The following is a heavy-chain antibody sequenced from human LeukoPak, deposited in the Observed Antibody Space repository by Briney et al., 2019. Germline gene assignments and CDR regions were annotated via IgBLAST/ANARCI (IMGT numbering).Heavy chain of an antibody. CDR1: GFTFSSYA. V-gene: IGHV3-23*01. J-gene: IGHJ4*02. CDR3: AKFLPTHIVVANYYFDY. D-gene: IGHD2-21*01. Sequence: GGSLRLSCAASGFTFSSYAMSWVRQAPGKGLEWVSAISGSGGSTYYADSVKGRFTISRDNSRNTLYLQMNSLRAEDTAVYYCAKFLPTHIVVANYYFDYWGQGTLVTVSS. CDR2: ISGSGGST.